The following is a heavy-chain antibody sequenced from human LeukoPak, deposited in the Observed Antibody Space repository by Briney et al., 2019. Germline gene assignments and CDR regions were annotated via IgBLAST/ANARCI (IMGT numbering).Heavy chain of an antibody. CDR1: GGTFSSYA. CDR2: ISPIFGTA. CDR3: ARGVEMATILDAFDI. Sequence: ASVKVSCKASGGTFSSYAISWVRQAPGQGLEWMGGISPIFGTANYAQKFRGRVTITADKSTRTAYMELSSLRSEDTAVYYCARGVEMATILDAFDIWGQGTMVTVSS. V-gene: IGHV1-69*06. D-gene: IGHD5-24*01. J-gene: IGHJ3*02.